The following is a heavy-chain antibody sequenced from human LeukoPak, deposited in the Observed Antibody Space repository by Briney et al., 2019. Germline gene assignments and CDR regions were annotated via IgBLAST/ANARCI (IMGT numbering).Heavy chain of an antibody. V-gene: IGHV4-61*02. J-gene: IGHJ4*02. CDR3: AREDYNFL. CDR2: IYTTGFT. CDR1: GGSFSSPNYY. D-gene: IGHD3-3*01. Sequence: SETLSLTCTVSGGSFSSPNYYWSWIRQPAGKGLEWIGRIYTTGFTNYHPSLKSRVTVSIDTSKNQFYLKLTSVTAADTAVYYCAREDYNFLWGQGTLVAVSS.